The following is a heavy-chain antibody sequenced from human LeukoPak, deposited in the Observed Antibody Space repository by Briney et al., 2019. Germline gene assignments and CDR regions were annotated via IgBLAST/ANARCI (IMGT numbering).Heavy chain of an antibody. CDR1: GYTFTGYY. V-gene: IGHV1-69*05. Sequence: SVKVSCKASGYTFTGYYMHWVRQAPGQGLEWMGGIIPIFATANYAQKFQGRVTITTDESTSTAYMELSSLRSEDTAVYYCASSTRGVHEYSYGGYFDYWGQGTLVTVSS. CDR3: ASSTRGVHEYSYGGYFDY. D-gene: IGHD5-18*01. J-gene: IGHJ4*02. CDR2: IIPIFATA.